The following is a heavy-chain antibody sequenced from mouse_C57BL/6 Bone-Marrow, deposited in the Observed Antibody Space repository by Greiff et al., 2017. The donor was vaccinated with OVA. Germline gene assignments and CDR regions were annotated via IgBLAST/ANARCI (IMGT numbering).Heavy chain of an antibody. V-gene: IGHV1-54*01. Sequence: QVQLKESGAELVRPGTSVKVSCKASGYAFTNYLIEWVKQRPGQGLEWIGVINPGSGGTNYNEKFKGKATLTADKSSSTAYMQLSSLTSEDSEVYFCARRGTGYWGRGTTLTVSS. D-gene: IGHD2-14*01. CDR1: GYAFTNYL. CDR2: INPGSGGT. CDR3: ARRGTGY. J-gene: IGHJ2*01.